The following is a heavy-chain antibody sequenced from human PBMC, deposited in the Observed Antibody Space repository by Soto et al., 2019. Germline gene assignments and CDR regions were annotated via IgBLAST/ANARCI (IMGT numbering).Heavy chain of an antibody. CDR1: GFTFSASA. V-gene: IGHV3-73*02. D-gene: IGHD3-22*01. CDR2: VRTNNNNYAT. Sequence: EVQLVESGGGLVQPGSSLRLSCSASGFTFSASAIHWVRQASGKGLEWVGRVRTNNNNYATTYAAAVTGRFTISRDDSRNTPFLQTRTLKTVEPDIYYCNCYDKSSYFYLNCLGQGTLVTVS. J-gene: IGHJ4*02. CDR3: NCYDKSSYFYLNC.